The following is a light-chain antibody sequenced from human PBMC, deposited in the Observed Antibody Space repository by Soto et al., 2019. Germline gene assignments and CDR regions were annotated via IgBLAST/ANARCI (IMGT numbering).Light chain of an antibody. J-gene: IGKJ2*02. CDR3: QQYNNWPPGT. Sequence: EIVMTQSPATLSVSPGERATLSCRASQSVSANLAWYQQKPGQAPRLLIYGPSTRATGIPARFSGSGSGTESTLTISSLQSEDFAVYYCQQYNNWPPGTFGQGTKLEI. CDR1: QSVSAN. V-gene: IGKV3D-15*01. CDR2: GPS.